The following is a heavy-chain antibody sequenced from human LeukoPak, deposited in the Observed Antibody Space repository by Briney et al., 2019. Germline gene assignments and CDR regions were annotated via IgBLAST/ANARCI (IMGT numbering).Heavy chain of an antibody. J-gene: IGHJ4*02. CDR2: INPNSGGT. CDR3: ARGARRFGESYPYY. D-gene: IGHD3-10*01. Sequence: ASVKVSCKASGYTFTGYYMHWVRQAPGQGLEWMGWINPNSGGTNYAQKFQGWVTMTRDTSISTACMELSRLRSDDTAVYYCARGARRFGESYPYYWGQGTLVTVSS. V-gene: IGHV1-2*04. CDR1: GYTFTGYY.